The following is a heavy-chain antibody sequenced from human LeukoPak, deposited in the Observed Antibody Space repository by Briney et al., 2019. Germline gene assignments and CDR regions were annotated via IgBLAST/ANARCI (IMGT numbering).Heavy chain of an antibody. CDR2: IYTDDNT. V-gene: IGHV3-53*01. Sequence: PGGSLGLSCAASGFTVSGNYMIWVRQAPGEGLEFVSVIYTDDNTFYSDSVKGRFTISRDISRNTLYLQMNTLTSDDTAVYYCARYDGKLKRHYWGQGTLVTVSS. J-gene: IGHJ4*02. D-gene: IGHD3-10*01. CDR3: ARYDGKLKRHY. CDR1: GFTVSGNY.